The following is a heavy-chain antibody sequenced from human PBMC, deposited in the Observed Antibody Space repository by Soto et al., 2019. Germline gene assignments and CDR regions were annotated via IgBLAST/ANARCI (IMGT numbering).Heavy chain of an antibody. V-gene: IGHV1-2*02. Sequence: ASVKVSCKASGYTFTAYYMHWVRQAPGQGLEWMVWINPNSGGTYYAQKFQGRVTMTRATSISTAYMELSRLTSDDTAVYFCARYTSHDWHLDVGGQGTTVTVSS. D-gene: IGHD3-9*01. CDR2: INPNSGGT. CDR1: GYTFTAYY. J-gene: IGHJ6*02. CDR3: ARYTSHDWHLDV.